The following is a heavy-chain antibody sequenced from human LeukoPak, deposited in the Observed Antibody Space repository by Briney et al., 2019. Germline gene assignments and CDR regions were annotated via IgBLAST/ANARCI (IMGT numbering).Heavy chain of an antibody. CDR2: ISYDGSNK. D-gene: IGHD1-26*01. J-gene: IGHJ3*02. CDR3: ARARGAYSGSYWDAFDI. V-gene: IGHV3-30*03. Sequence: PGGSLRLSCAASGFTFSSYGMHWVRQAPGKGLEWVAVISYDGSNKYYADSVKGRFTISRDNSKNTLYLQMNSLRAEDTAVYYCARARGAYSGSYWDAFDIWGQGTMVTVSS. CDR1: GFTFSSYG.